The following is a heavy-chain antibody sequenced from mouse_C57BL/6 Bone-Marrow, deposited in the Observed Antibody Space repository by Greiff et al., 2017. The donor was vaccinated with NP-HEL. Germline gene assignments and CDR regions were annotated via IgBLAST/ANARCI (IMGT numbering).Heavy chain of an antibody. V-gene: IGHV2-2*01. J-gene: IGHJ1*03. CDR3: ARMGGYYDFDV. CDR1: GFSLTSYG. D-gene: IGHD2-3*01. Sequence: QVQLKQSGPGLVQPSQSLPITCTVSGFSLTSYGVHWVRQSPGKGLEWLGVIWSGGSTDYNAAFISRLSISKDNSKSQVFFKMNSLQADDTAIYYCARMGGYYDFDVWGTGTTVTVSS. CDR2: IWSGGST.